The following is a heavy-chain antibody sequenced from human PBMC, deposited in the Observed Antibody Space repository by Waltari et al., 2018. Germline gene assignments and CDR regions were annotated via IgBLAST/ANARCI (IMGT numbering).Heavy chain of an antibody. CDR1: GFTFSSYG. Sequence: QVQLVESGGGVVQPGGSPRLSCAASGFTFSSYGMHWVRQAPGKGLEWVAFIRYDGSNKYYADSVKGRFTISRDNSKNTLYLQMNSLRAEDTAVYYCAKEGPTQRPDYWGQGTLVTVSS. J-gene: IGHJ4*02. CDR3: AKEGPTQRPDY. CDR2: IRYDGSNK. V-gene: IGHV3-30*02.